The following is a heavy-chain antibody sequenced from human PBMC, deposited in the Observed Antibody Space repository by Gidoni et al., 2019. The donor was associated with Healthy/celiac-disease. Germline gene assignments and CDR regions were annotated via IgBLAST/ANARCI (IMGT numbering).Heavy chain of an antibody. CDR2: IYHSGST. J-gene: IGHJ4*02. CDR3: ARVIAAAGDTSFDY. CDR1: GYSISSGYY. Sequence: QVQLQESGPGLVKPSETLSLTCAVSGYSISSGYYWGWIRQPPGKGLEWIGSIYHSGSTYYNPSLKSRVTISVDTSKNQFSLKLSSVTAADTAVYYCARVIAAAGDTSFDYWGQGTLVTVSS. V-gene: IGHV4-38-2*01. D-gene: IGHD6-13*01.